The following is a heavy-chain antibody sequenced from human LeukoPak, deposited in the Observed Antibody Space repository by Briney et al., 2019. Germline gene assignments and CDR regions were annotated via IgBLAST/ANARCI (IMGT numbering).Heavy chain of an antibody. V-gene: IGHV3-7*01. CDR3: ARHRSLQGVVIMGAMDV. J-gene: IGHJ6*02. Sequence: PGGSLRLSCAASGFTFSVYWMSWVRQAPGKGLEWVAHINQHGSEKYYVDSVTGRLTISRDNAKNSLYLQMNSLRAEDTAVYYCARHRSLQGVVIMGAMDVWGQGTTVTVSS. D-gene: IGHD3-3*01. CDR2: INQHGSEK. CDR1: GFTFSVYW.